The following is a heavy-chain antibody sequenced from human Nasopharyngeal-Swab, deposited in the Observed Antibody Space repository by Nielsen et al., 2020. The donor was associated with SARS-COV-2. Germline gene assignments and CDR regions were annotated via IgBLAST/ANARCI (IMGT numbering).Heavy chain of an antibody. Sequence: GGSLRLSCAASGFTFSDYYMSWIRQAPGKGLEWVSYISSSSYTNYADSVKGRFTISRDNAKNSLYLQMNSLRAEDTAVYYCAREYSGSYLGVDYWGRGTLVTVSS. D-gene: IGHD1-26*01. V-gene: IGHV3-11*06. CDR1: GFTFSDYY. CDR3: AREYSGSYLGVDY. CDR2: ISSSSYT. J-gene: IGHJ4*02.